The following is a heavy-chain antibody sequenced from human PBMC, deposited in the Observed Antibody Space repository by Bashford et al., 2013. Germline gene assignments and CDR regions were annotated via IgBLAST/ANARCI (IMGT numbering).Heavy chain of an antibody. CDR1: GGSFSIYY. CDR3: ARDGRRRDNSYYFDH. D-gene: IGHD1-1*01. Sequence: SETLSLTCAVYGGSFSIYYWNWIRHVPRGEGAWKWSWGKYSHRGGTNYNPSLKSRVTISLDTSKRQISLNLTSVTAADTAVYYCARDGRRRDNSYYFDHWGRRNPGHRLL. J-gene: IGHJ4*01. CDR2: YSHRGGT. V-gene: IGHV4-34*01.